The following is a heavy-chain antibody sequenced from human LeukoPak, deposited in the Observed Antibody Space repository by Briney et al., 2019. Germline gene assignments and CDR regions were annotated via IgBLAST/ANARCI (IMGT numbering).Heavy chain of an antibody. CDR3: ARANYGSGYVFDY. CDR1: GFTFSNYV. J-gene: IGHJ4*02. Sequence: GGSLRLSCAASGFTFSNYVMHWVRQAPGKGLEWVSNIGSSSSTIYYADSVKGRFTISRDNAKNSLYLQMNSLRAEDTAVYYCARANYGSGYVFDYWGQGTLVTVSS. D-gene: IGHD3-10*01. V-gene: IGHV3-48*01. CDR2: IGSSSSTI.